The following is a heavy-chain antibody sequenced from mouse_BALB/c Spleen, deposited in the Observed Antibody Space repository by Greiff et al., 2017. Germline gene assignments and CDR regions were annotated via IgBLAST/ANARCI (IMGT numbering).Heavy chain of an antibody. V-gene: IGHV5-9-1*01. J-gene: IGHJ2*01. CDR3: AREKDYFDY. CDR2: ISSGGSYT. CDR1: GFTFSSYA. Sequence: EVMLVESGGGLVKPGGSLKLSCAASGFTFSSYAMAWVRQTPEKGLEWVATISSGGSYTYYPDSVKGRFTISRDNAKNTLYLQMSSLRSEDTAMYYCAREKDYFDYWGQGTTLTVSS.